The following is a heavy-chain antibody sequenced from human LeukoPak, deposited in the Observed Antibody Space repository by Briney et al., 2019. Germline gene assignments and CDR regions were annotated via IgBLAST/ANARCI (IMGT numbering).Heavy chain of an antibody. J-gene: IGHJ3*02. D-gene: IGHD3-22*01. V-gene: IGHV3-74*01. CDR2: INTDGSST. CDR3: AREDYDSSGYDAFDI. CDR1: GFTFSSYW. Sequence: PGGSLRLSCAASGFTFSSYWMHWVRQAPGKGLVWVSRINTDGSSTSYADSVKGRFTISRDNAKNTLYLQMNSLRAEDTAVYYCAREDYDSSGYDAFDIWGQGTMVTVSP.